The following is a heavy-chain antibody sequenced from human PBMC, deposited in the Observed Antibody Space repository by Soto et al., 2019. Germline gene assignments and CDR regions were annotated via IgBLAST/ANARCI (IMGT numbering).Heavy chain of an antibody. V-gene: IGHV3-33*01. CDR1: GFTFSSFG. CDR2: IWYDGSGK. D-gene: IGHD3-10*01. Sequence: QVQLVESGGGVVQPGRSLRVSCAASGFTFSSFGMHWVRQAPGRGLEWVAAIWYDGSGKYYADSVKGRFTISRDNSRNTVDLQMNSLRAEGTAVYSCARGSSRHGSGLDYWGQGTLVTVSS. J-gene: IGHJ4*02. CDR3: ARGSSRHGSGLDY.